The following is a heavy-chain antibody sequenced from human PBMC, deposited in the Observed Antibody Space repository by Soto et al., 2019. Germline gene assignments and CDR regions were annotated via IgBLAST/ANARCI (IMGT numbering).Heavy chain of an antibody. CDR1: GFTFSSYC. Sequence: GGSLRLSCAASGFTFSSYCMHWVRQAPGKGLEWVAVISYDGSNKYYADSVKGRFTISRDNSKNTLYLQMNSLRAEDTAVYYCAKDRYTIFGEYYGMDVWGQGTTVTVSS. CDR2: ISYDGSNK. J-gene: IGHJ6*02. D-gene: IGHD3-3*01. CDR3: AKDRYTIFGEYYGMDV. V-gene: IGHV3-30*18.